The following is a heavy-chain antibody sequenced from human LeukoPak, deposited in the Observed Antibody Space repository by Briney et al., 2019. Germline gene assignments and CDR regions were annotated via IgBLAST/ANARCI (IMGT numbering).Heavy chain of an antibody. J-gene: IGHJ5*02. V-gene: IGHV3-7*01. Sequence: GGSLRLSCAASGFTFSSYAMNWVRQAPGKGLEWVANIKQDGSEKYYVDSVKGRFTISRDNAKNSLYLQMNSLRAEDTAVYYCARRNRDIVVVPAATNWFDPWGQGTLVTVSS. CDR1: GFTFSSYA. D-gene: IGHD2-2*01. CDR2: IKQDGSEK. CDR3: ARRNRDIVVVPAATNWFDP.